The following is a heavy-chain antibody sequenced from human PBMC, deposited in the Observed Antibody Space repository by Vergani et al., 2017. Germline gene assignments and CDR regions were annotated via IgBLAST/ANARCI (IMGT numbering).Heavy chain of an antibody. CDR2: ISSGGGDI. J-gene: IGHJ1*01. CDR1: GFTFDTYT. V-gene: IGHV3-23*01. D-gene: IGHD3-10*01. CDR3: TTAWGLYYLHGEYFQY. Sequence: EVQLLESGGGLVQPGGSRRLSCAGAGFTFDTYTMAYVRQAPGKGLGWVATISSGGGDIFYADSVKGRFTISRDNSKNTLFLQMNSLKDDDTAVYYCTTAWGLYYLHGEYFQYWGRGTLVSVSS.